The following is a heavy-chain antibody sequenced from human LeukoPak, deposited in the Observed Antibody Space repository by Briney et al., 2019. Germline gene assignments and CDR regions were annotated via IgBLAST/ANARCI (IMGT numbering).Heavy chain of an antibody. Sequence: GGSLRLSCAASGFTFSSYAMTWVRQAPGKGLEWVSTILPGGGDTYYADSVKGRFTISRDTSKNTLYLQMNTLRVEDTAVYYCAKAWPAAGTFDSWGQGSRVTVSS. J-gene: IGHJ4*02. CDR3: AKAWPAAGTFDS. CDR2: ILPGGGDT. V-gene: IGHV3-23*01. CDR1: GFTFSSYA. D-gene: IGHD6-13*01.